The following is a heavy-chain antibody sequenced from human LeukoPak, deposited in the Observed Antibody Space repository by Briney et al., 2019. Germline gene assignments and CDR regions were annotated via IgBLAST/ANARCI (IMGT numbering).Heavy chain of an antibody. CDR1: GFTFSSYE. Sequence: PGGSLRLSCAASGFTFSSYEMNWVRQAPGKGLEWVSDISSSGSTIDYADSVKGRFTISRDNAKNSLYLQMNSLRAEDTAVYFCAKAGPGFRFDSWGQGTLVTVSS. CDR2: ISSSGSTI. D-gene: IGHD3-10*01. J-gene: IGHJ4*02. CDR3: AKAGPGFRFDS. V-gene: IGHV3-48*03.